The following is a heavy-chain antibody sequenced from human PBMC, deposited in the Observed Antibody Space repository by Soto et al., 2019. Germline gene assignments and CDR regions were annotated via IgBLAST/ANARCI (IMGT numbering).Heavy chain of an antibody. Sequence: GASVKVSCKASGYAFTSYVISWVRQAPGQGLEWMGWISAYNGNTNYAQKLQGRVTMTTDTSTSTAYMELRSLRSDDTAVYYCARALDDMVRGVISGKFDYWGQGTLVTVSS. CDR1: GYAFTSYV. D-gene: IGHD3-10*01. J-gene: IGHJ4*02. CDR3: ARALDDMVRGVISGKFDY. V-gene: IGHV1-18*01. CDR2: ISAYNGNT.